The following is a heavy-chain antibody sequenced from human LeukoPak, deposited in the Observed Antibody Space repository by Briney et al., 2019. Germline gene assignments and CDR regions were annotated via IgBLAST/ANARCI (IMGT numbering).Heavy chain of an antibody. J-gene: IGHJ4*02. CDR3: AKERIVNTFYYFDY. V-gene: IGHV3-30*18. CDR1: GFTFSSYG. D-gene: IGHD1-26*01. Sequence: GGSLRLSCAGSGFTFSSYGMHWVRQAPGKGLEWVALISYDGSNKYYADSVKGRFTISRDNSKNTLYLQMDSLRTEDTAVYYCAKERIVNTFYYFDYWGQGTLVTVSS. CDR2: ISYDGSNK.